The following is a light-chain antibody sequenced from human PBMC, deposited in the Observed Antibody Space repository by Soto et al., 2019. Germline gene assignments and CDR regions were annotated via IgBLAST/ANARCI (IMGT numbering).Light chain of an antibody. J-gene: IGKJ1*01. Sequence: DIQMTQSPASLSASVGDRITITCRTSQSIRYYVNWYQQKPGKAPKLLVYASSRLQRGVPSRFSGSGSGTDFALTISSLQPEDFATYFCQQSFSSPPTFGQGTNVEIK. CDR2: ASS. V-gene: IGKV1-39*01. CDR3: QQSFSSPPT. CDR1: QSIRYY.